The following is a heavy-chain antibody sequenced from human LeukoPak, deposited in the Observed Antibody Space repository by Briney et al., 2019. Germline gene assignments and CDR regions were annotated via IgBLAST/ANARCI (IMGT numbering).Heavy chain of an antibody. J-gene: IGHJ4*02. Sequence: PSEALSLSCTASGVSISNYYWNWIRQAPGKGLEWMGYIYYTGSTNYNPSLKSRVTISVDTSNNQFSLSLSSVTADDTAVYYCARLKTDYGGNDYYFDYWGQGTLVTVSS. CDR3: ARLKTDYGGNDYYFDY. D-gene: IGHD4-23*01. V-gene: IGHV4-59*08. CDR1: GVSISNYY. CDR2: IYYTGST.